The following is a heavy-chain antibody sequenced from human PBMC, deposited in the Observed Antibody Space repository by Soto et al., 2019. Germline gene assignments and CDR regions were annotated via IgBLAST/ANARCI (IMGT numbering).Heavy chain of an antibody. Sequence: ASVKVSCKASGYTFTSYDMHWVRQAPGQRLEWMGWINAGNGNTKYSQKFQGRVTITRDTSASTAYMELSSLRSEDTAVYYCARLIYSSGWYWFDPWGQGTLVTVSS. V-gene: IGHV1-3*01. D-gene: IGHD6-19*01. CDR1: GYTFTSYD. CDR2: INAGNGNT. CDR3: ARLIYSSGWYWFDP. J-gene: IGHJ5*02.